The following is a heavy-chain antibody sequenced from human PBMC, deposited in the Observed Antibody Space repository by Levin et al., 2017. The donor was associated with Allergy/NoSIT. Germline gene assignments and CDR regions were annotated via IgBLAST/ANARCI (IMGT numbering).Heavy chain of an antibody. V-gene: IGHV3-74*01. CDR3: SRVGKDENVYYSGDY. D-gene: IGHD3-22*01. CDR2: INSDGTNT. CDR1: GFTFSNYW. J-gene: IGHJ4*02. Sequence: SGGSLRLSCAASGFTFSNYWMHWVRQAPGKGLVWVSRINSDGTNTYYADSVKGRFTISRDNAKNTLYLQIDTVRAEDTAVYYCSRVGKDENVYYSGDYWGQGTLVTVSS.